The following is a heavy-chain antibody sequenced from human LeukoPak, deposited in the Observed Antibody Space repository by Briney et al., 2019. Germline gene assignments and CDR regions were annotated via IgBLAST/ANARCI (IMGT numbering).Heavy chain of an antibody. J-gene: IGHJ3*02. CDR3: ARDFGGESSTSFDALDI. D-gene: IGHD2-2*01. CDR2: IYHSGST. CDR1: GGSISSGGYY. V-gene: IGHV4-30-2*01. Sequence: SETLSLTCTVSGGSISSGGYYWSWIRQPPGKGLEWIGYIYHSGSTYYNPSLKSRVTISVDRSENQFSLKLSSVTAADTAVYYCARDFGGESSTSFDALDIWGQGTMVTVSS.